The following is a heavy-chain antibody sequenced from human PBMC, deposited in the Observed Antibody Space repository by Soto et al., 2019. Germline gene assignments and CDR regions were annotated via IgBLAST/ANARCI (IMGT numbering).Heavy chain of an antibody. CDR2: ISGSGGST. Sequence: GGSLRLSCAASGFTFSSYAMSWVRQAPGKGLEWVSAISGSGGSTYYADSVKGRFTISRDNSKNTLYLQMNGLRAEDTAVYYCANNGYCSSTSCYSLFDYWGQGTLVTVSS. D-gene: IGHD2-2*03. V-gene: IGHV3-23*01. CDR3: ANNGYCSSTSCYSLFDY. CDR1: GFTFSSYA. J-gene: IGHJ4*02.